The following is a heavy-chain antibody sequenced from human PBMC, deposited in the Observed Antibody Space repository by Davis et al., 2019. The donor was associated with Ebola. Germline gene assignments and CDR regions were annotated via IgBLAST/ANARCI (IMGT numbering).Heavy chain of an antibody. D-gene: IGHD5-12*01. Sequence: MPSETLSLTCTVSGGSISSGGYYWSWIRQHPGKGLEWIGYIYYSGSTYYNPSLKSRVTISVDTSKNQFSLKLSSVTAADTAVYYCARAPGGYDETNFDYWGQGTLVTVSS. J-gene: IGHJ4*02. CDR1: GGSISSGGYY. CDR3: ARAPGGYDETNFDY. V-gene: IGHV4-30-4*08. CDR2: IYYSGST.